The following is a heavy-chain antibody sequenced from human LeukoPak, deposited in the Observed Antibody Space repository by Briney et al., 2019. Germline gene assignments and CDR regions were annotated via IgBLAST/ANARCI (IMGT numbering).Heavy chain of an antibody. CDR3: ARALEYSSGAGLIFDY. J-gene: IGHJ4*02. D-gene: IGHD6-19*01. V-gene: IGHV1-46*01. CDR1: GYTFTIYY. Sequence: ASLKVSCKASGYTFTIYYMHWVRQAPGQGLEWMGRIEPSGGSTTYAQKFQGRVTMTRDTSTSTVYMELSSLGSEDTAVYYCARALEYSSGAGLIFDYWGQGTLVIVSS. CDR2: IEPSGGST.